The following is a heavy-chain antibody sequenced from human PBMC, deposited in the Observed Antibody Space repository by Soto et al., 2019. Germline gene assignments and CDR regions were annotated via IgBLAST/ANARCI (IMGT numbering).Heavy chain of an antibody. D-gene: IGHD3-22*01. CDR3: ARRGTYSDSSRNWFDP. CDR1: GGSISSSNW. Sequence: QVQLQESGPGLVKPSGTLSLTCAVSGGSISSSNWWSWVRQPPGKGLEWIGEIYHSGSTNYNPSLKRRVTISVDKSKNQFSLKLSSVTAADTAVYYCARRGTYSDSSRNWFDPWGQGTLVTVSS. CDR2: IYHSGST. J-gene: IGHJ5*02. V-gene: IGHV4-4*02.